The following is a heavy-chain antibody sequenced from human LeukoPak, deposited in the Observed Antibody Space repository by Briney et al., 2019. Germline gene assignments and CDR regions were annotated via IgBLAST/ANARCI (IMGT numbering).Heavy chain of an antibody. CDR1: GGSFSGYY. CDR2: INHSGST. J-gene: IGHJ4*02. D-gene: IGHD5-24*01. V-gene: IGHV4-34*01. Sequence: SETLPLTCAVYGGSFSGYYWSWIRQPPGKGLEWIGEINHSGSTNYNPSLKSRVTISVDTSKNQFSLKLSPVTAADTAVYYCASGWLHDFDYWGQGTLVTVSS. CDR3: ASGWLHDFDY.